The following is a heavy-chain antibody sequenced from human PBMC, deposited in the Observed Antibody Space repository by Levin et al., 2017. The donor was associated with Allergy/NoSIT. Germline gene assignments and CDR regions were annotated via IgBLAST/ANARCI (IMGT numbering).Heavy chain of an antibody. Sequence: GASVKVSCKASGYTFTTYGISWVRQAPGQGLEWLGWISAYTGNTNYAQKLQGRVTMTTDTSTTTAYMELRSLRSDDSAVYYCARDTGTGGYGVDFWGQGTLVTVSS. D-gene: IGHD5-12*01. CDR3: ARDTGTGGYGVDF. V-gene: IGHV1-18*01. J-gene: IGHJ4*02. CDR1: GYTFTTYG. CDR2: ISAYTGNT.